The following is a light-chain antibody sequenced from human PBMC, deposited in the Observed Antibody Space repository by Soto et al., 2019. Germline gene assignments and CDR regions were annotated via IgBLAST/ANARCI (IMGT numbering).Light chain of an antibody. V-gene: IGLV1-44*01. Sequence: HSVLTQPPSASGTPGQRVTISCSGGSSNIGSNTVNWFQQLPGTAPKLLIYSDNQRPSGVPGRFSGSKSGTSASLAISGLQSEDEADYYCAAWDDSLNGRHVFGTGTKVTVL. CDR2: SDN. J-gene: IGLJ1*01. CDR1: SSNIGSNT. CDR3: AAWDDSLNGRHV.